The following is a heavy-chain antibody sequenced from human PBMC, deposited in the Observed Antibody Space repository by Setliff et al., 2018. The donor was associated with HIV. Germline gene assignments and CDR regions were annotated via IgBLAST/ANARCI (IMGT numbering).Heavy chain of an antibody. Sequence: ASVKVSCKASGYTFTDYYMHWVQQAPGKGLEWMGRVDPEDGETIYAEKFQGRVTITADTSTDTAYMELSSLRSEDTAVYYCATITFGGVISLITYFDYWGQGTLVTVSS. D-gene: IGHD3-16*02. J-gene: IGHJ4*02. V-gene: IGHV1-69-2*01. CDR3: ATITFGGVISLITYFDY. CDR2: VDPEDGET. CDR1: GYTFTDYY.